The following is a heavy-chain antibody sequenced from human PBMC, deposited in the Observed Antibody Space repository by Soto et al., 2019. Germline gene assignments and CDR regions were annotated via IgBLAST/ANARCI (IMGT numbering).Heavy chain of an antibody. CDR1: GFTFSGYW. Sequence: LRLSCAASGFTFSGYWMHWVRQAPGKGLVWVARIKGDGSTTTYADSVKGRFTVSRDNAKNTLYMQMNSLRVEDTAVYYCAKSDWFDSCGKGTLVT. CDR3: AKSDWFDS. V-gene: IGHV3-74*01. CDR2: IKGDGSTT. J-gene: IGHJ5*01.